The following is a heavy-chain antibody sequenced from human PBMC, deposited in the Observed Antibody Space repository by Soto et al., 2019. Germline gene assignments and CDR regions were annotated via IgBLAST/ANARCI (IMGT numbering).Heavy chain of an antibody. Sequence: SETLSLTCAVYGGSFSGYYWSWIRQPPGKGLEWIGEINHSGSTNYNPSLKSRVTISVDTSKNQFSLKLSSVTAADTAVYYCARVRRELRNYYYYGMDVCGQGSPVTV. CDR3: ARVRRELRNYYYYGMDV. V-gene: IGHV4-34*01. J-gene: IGHJ6*02. D-gene: IGHD1-7*01. CDR1: GGSFSGYY. CDR2: INHSGST.